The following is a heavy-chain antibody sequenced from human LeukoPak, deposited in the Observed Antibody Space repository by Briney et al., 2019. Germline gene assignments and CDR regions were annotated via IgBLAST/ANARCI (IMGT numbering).Heavy chain of an antibody. CDR2: IYYSGST. CDR3: ARVRITMVRGVIILDAFDI. V-gene: IGHV4-59*01. CDR1: GGSISSYY. D-gene: IGHD3-10*01. Sequence: SETPSLTCTVSGGSISSYYWSWIRQPPGKGLEWIGYIYYSGSTNYNPSLKSRVTISVDTSKNQFSLKLSSVTAADTAVYYCARVRITMVRGVIILDAFDIWGQGTMVTVSS. J-gene: IGHJ3*02.